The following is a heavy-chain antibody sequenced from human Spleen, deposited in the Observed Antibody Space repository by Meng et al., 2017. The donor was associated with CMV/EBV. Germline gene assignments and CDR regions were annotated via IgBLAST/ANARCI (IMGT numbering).Heavy chain of an antibody. Sequence: SGYTFTDYHMHWVRQAPGQGPEWMGWINPNSGGANYAQKFQGRVTLTRDTSSTTGYMDLSSLRSDDTAVYYCARVATNWNDGIYFAHWGQGTLVTVSS. CDR2: INPNSGGA. CDR3: ARVATNWNDGIYFAH. CDR1: GYTFTDYH. V-gene: IGHV1-2*02. D-gene: IGHD1-1*01. J-gene: IGHJ4*02.